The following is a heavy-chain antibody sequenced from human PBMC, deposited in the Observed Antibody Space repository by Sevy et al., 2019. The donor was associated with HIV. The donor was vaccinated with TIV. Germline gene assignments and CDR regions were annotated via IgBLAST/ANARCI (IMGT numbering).Heavy chain of an antibody. CDR1: GYTLTELS. J-gene: IGHJ4*02. CDR2: FDPEDGET. CDR3: TTGTPRCMSNTCYTHFDY. Sequence: ASVKVSCKVSGYTLTELSIHWVRQAPGKGLEWMGGFDPEDGETIYAQKFQRRVTMTEDTSTDKAYMELSSLRSEDTAVYYCTTGTPRCMSNTCYTHFDYWGQGTLVTVSS. D-gene: IGHD2-2*02. V-gene: IGHV1-24*01.